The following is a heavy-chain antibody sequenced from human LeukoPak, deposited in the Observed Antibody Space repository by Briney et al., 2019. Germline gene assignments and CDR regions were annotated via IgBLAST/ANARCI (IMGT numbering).Heavy chain of an antibody. CDR2: IYHSGST. V-gene: IGHV4-38-2*02. CDR3: ARDNYYDSSGYSANLDY. Sequence: SETLTLTCAVSGYSISSGYYWGWIRQPPGKGLEWIGSIYHSGSTYYNPSLKSRVTISVDTSKNQFSLKLSSVTAADTAVYYCARDNYYDSSGYSANLDYWGQGTLVTVSS. CDR1: GYSISSGYY. D-gene: IGHD3-22*01. J-gene: IGHJ4*02.